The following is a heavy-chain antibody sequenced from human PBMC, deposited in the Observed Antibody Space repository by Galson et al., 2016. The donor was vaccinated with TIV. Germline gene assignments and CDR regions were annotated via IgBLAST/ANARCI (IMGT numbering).Heavy chain of an antibody. CDR3: ARDLGDDDGLTGHLESVGYFDN. Sequence: SLRLSCAASGFTFRSYGMHWVRQAPGKGLEWVAVISFDGNNKYYADSVKGRFTISRDNSKNTLYLQMNNLRAEDTAVYYCARDLGDDDGLTGHLESVGYFDNWGQGTLLTVSS. V-gene: IGHV3-30*03. D-gene: IGHD3-9*01. CDR1: GFTFRSYG. CDR2: ISFDGNNK. J-gene: IGHJ4*02.